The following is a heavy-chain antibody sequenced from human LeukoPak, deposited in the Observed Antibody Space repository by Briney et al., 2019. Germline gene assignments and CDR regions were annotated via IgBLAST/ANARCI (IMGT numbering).Heavy chain of an antibody. CDR2: INTDGSST. Sequence: GGSLRLSCAASGFTFSSYWMHWVRQAPGKGLVWVSRINTDGSSTSYADSVKGRFTISRDNAKNTLYLQMNSLRAEDTAVYYCAKARVYYDSSGYYYYFDYWGQGTLVTVSS. J-gene: IGHJ4*02. D-gene: IGHD3-22*01. V-gene: IGHV3-74*01. CDR3: AKARVYYDSSGYYYYFDY. CDR1: GFTFSSYW.